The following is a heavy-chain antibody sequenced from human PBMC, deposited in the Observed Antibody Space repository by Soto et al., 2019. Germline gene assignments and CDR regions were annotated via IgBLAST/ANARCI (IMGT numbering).Heavy chain of an antibody. CDR3: ARHTMSTVVAANSEDY. D-gene: IGHD2-15*01. CDR1: GYSFTSYW. V-gene: IGHV5-10-1*01. Sequence: PGESLKISCKGSGYSFTSYWISWVRQMPGKGLEWMGRIDPSDSYTNYSPSFQGHVTISADKSISTAYLQWSSLKASDTAMYYCARHTMSTVVAANSEDYWGQGTLVTVSS. J-gene: IGHJ4*02. CDR2: IDPSDSYT.